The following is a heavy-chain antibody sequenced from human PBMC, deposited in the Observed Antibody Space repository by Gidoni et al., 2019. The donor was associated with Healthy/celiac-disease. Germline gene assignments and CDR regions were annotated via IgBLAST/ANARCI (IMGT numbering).Heavy chain of an antibody. V-gene: IGHV4-34*01. CDR3: ARETYRLGPFQH. CDR1: GGSFSGYY. Sequence: QVQLQQWGAGLLKPSETLSLTCAVYGGSFSGYYWSWIRQPPGKGLEWIGEINHSGSTNYNPSLKSRVTISVDTSKNQFSLKLSSVTAADTAVYYCARETYRLGPFQHWGQGTLVTVSS. D-gene: IGHD1-26*01. J-gene: IGHJ1*01. CDR2: INHSGST.